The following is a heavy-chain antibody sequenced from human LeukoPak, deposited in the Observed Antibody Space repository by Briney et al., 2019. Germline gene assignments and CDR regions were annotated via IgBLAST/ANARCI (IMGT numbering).Heavy chain of an antibody. CDR1: GYTFTSYD. Sequence: GASVKVSCKASGYTFTSYDFNWVRQATGQGLVWMGWMNPNSGNTGYAQKFQGRVTITRNTSISTAYMELSSLRSEDTAVYYCARRTVVLDYWGQGTLVTVSS. CDR2: MNPNSGNT. CDR3: ARRTVVLDY. V-gene: IGHV1-8*03. J-gene: IGHJ4*02. D-gene: IGHD4-17*01.